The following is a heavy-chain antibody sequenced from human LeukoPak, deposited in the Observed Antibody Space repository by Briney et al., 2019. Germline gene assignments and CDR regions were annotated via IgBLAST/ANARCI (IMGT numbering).Heavy chain of an antibody. D-gene: IGHD3-16*01. CDR2: ISLSTDGT. CDR1: GFTFSSTS. CDR3: AKALTRWAFDI. V-gene: IGHV3-23*01. Sequence: GGSLRLSCAASGFTFSSTSMSWVRQAPGKGLEWVSSISLSTDGTTYADSAKGRFTISTDNAKKTIYLQMDSLRVEDTAIYYCAKALTRWAFDIWGQGTMVTVSS. J-gene: IGHJ3*02.